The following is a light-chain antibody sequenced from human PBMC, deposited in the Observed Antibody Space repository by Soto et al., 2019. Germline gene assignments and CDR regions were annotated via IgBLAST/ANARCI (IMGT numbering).Light chain of an antibody. Sequence: DIQMTQSPSTLSASVGDRVAITCRASKSVSGWLAWYQQKPGKVPKLLIYQASTLEDGVPSRFSGSGSGTEFTLTISSLQPDDSATYYCQHYNDYSYTFGPGTNLEIK. V-gene: IGKV1-5*03. CDR3: QHYNDYSYT. CDR2: QAS. CDR1: KSVSGW. J-gene: IGKJ2*01.